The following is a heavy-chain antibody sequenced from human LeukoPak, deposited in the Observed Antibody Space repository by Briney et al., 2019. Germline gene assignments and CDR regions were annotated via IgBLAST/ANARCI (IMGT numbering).Heavy chain of an antibody. Sequence: ASVKVSCKASGGTFSSYAISWVRQAPGQGLEWMGRIIPILGIANYAQKFQGRVTITADKSTSTAYMELSSLRSEDTAVYYCARGAERVYSGSRTDYWGQGTLVTVSS. CDR3: ARGAERVYSGSRTDY. D-gene: IGHD1-26*01. V-gene: IGHV1-69*04. J-gene: IGHJ4*02. CDR1: GGTFSSYA. CDR2: IIPILGIA.